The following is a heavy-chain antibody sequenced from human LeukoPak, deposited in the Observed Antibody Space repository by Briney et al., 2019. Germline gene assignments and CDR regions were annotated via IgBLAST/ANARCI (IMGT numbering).Heavy chain of an antibody. CDR3: ARAMIGYTFGPFDY. Sequence: SETLSLTCTVSGGSISSYYWSWIRQPAGKGLEWSGRIYTSGSTNYNPSLKSRVTISVDKSKNQFSLELSSVTAADTAVYYCARAMIGYTFGPFDYWGQGTLVTVSS. V-gene: IGHV4-4*07. J-gene: IGHJ4*02. D-gene: IGHD5-18*01. CDR1: GGSISSYY. CDR2: IYTSGST.